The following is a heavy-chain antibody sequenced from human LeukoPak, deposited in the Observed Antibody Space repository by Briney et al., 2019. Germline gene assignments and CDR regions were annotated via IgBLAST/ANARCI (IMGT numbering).Heavy chain of an antibody. D-gene: IGHD3-22*01. CDR1: GYTFTSYG. J-gene: IGHJ4*02. Sequence: GASVKVSCKASGYTFTSYGISWVRQAPGQGLEWMGWISAYNGNTNYAQKLQGRVTMTTDTSTSTAYMELRSLRSEDTAVYYCARVGRQQLVTYYDSSGYPRYYFDYWGQGTLVTVSS. V-gene: IGHV1-18*01. CDR3: ARVGRQQLVTYYDSSGYPRYYFDY. CDR2: ISAYNGNT.